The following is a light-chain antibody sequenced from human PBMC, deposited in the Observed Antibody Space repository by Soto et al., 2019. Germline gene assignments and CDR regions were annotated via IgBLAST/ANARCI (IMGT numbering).Light chain of an antibody. CDR1: QSVSNN. CDR3: QQRSDWPIT. V-gene: IGKV3-11*01. CDR2: AAS. Sequence: EIVMTQSPAILSVSPGDRATLSCRAGQSVSNNLAWYQQKPGQAPSLLIYAASNRATGIPARFSGSGSGTDFTLTISSLEPEDSAVYYCQQRSDWPITSGGGTKVEIK. J-gene: IGKJ4*01.